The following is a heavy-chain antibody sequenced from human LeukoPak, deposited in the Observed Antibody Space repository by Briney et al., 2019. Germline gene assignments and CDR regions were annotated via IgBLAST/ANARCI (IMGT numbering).Heavy chain of an antibody. CDR3: ARDREQQLEF. D-gene: IGHD6-13*01. CDR2: INPNSGGT. CDR1: GYTFTGYY. Sequence: ASVKVSXKASGYTFTGYYMHWVRQAPGQGLEWMGWINPNSGGTNCAQKFQGRVTLTRDTSISTAYMELSRLRSDDTAVYYCARDREQQLEFWGQGTLVTVSS. J-gene: IGHJ4*02. V-gene: IGHV1-2*02.